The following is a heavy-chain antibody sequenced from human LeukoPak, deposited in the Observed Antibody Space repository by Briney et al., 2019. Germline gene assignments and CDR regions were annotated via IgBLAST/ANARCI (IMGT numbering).Heavy chain of an antibody. CDR3: ARGSRLGATFDN. V-gene: IGHV1-2*07. CDR1: GYTFTHHP. CDR2: INPHSDAT. Sequence: GASVKVSCKASGYTFTHHPMHWVRQAPAQGLEWVGDINPHSDATNYAHHFQGRVNMALDKAISAAYLEVSRLTVNGTAMYYCARGSRLGATFDNWGQGTPLSVSS. J-gene: IGHJ4*02. D-gene: IGHD1-26*01.